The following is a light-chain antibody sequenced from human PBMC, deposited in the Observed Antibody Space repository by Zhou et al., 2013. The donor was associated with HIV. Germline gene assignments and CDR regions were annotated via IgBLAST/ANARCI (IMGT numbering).Light chain of an antibody. Sequence: ETVLTQSPGTLSLSPGERATLSCRANQSISTSYLAWYQQKRGQGPRLLIYGSSTRATGIPDRFSGSGSGTDFTLTISRLEPEDFAVYYCQQYGTFGPGTKVDIK. J-gene: IGKJ3*01. V-gene: IGKV3-20*01. CDR3: QQYGT. CDR1: QSISTSY. CDR2: GSS.